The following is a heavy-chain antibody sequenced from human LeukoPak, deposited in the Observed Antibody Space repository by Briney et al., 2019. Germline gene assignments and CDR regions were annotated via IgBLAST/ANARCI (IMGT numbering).Heavy chain of an antibody. CDR3: STTPYYDSGGYYYSY. Sequence: PGGSLRLSCAASGFTFSAYWMHWVRQAPGKGLVWVSRINSDGSSTSYADSVKGRFTISRDNAKNMLYLQVNSLRAEDTAVYYCSTTPYYDSGGYYYSYWGQGTLVTVSS. CDR1: GFTFSAYW. D-gene: IGHD3-22*01. V-gene: IGHV3-74*01. J-gene: IGHJ4*02. CDR2: INSDGSST.